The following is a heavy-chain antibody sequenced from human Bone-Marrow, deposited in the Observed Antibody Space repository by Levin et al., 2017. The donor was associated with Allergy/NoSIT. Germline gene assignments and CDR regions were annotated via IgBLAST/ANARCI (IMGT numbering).Heavy chain of an antibody. CDR2: ISGSGSST. J-gene: IGHJ4*02. CDR3: ARGCSDESGYLNS. V-gene: IGHV3-23*01. D-gene: IGHD2-15*01. Sequence: GESLKISCAASGFTFRTYAMSWVRQAPGKGLEWVSGISGSGSSTYHADSVKGRLTSSRDNSKNTLFLHMNSLRAEDTAIYYCARGCSDESGYLNSWGQGTLVTVSS. CDR1: GFTFRTYA.